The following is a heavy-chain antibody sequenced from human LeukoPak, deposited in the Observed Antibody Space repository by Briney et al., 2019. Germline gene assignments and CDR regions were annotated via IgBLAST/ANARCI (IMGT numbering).Heavy chain of an antibody. J-gene: IGHJ5*02. V-gene: IGHV4-39*07. D-gene: IGHD6-13*01. Sequence: SETLSLTCTVSGGSISSSSYYRGWIRQPPGKGLEWIGSIYYSGSTYYNPSLKSRATISVDTSKNQFSLKLSSVTAADTAVYYCARVVGYSSSPGYNWFDPWGQGTLVTVSS. CDR1: GGSISSSSYY. CDR3: ARVVGYSSSPGYNWFDP. CDR2: IYYSGST.